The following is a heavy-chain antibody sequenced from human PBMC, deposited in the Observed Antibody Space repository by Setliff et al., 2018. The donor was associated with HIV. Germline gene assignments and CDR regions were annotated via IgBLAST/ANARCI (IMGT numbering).Heavy chain of an antibody. V-gene: IGHV3-7*01. CDR2: IKEGGSEK. D-gene: IGHD6-19*01. J-gene: IGHJ4*02. CDR3: ARELYSTGKSLDF. CDR1: GFTFSDYW. Sequence: GGSLRLSCAASGFTFSDYWMSWVRQAPGKGLEWVASIKEGGSEKYYVASVKGRFTMSRDNAKNSLYLQMNSLRADDTAVYYCARELYSTGKSLDFWGQGTLVTVSS.